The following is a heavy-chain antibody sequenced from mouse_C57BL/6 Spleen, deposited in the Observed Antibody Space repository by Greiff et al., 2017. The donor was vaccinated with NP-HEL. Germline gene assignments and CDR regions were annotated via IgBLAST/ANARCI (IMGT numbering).Heavy chain of an antibody. Sequence: QLQLKQPGAELVKPGASVTLSCKASGYTFTSYWMHWVKQRPGQGLEWIGMIPPNRGSTNYNEKFKSKATLTVDKSSSTAYMQLSSLTSEDSAVYYCARVYYGRFDVWGTGTTVTVSS. V-gene: IGHV1-64*01. CDR1: GYTFTSYW. D-gene: IGHD2-1*01. J-gene: IGHJ1*03. CDR2: IPPNRGST. CDR3: ARVYYGRFDV.